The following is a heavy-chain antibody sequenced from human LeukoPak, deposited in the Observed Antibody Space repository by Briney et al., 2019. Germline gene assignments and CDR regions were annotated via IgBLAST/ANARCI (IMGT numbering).Heavy chain of an antibody. Sequence: PGGSLRLSCAASGFTFSSYAMHWVRQAPGKGLEWVAVISYDGSNKYYADSVKGRFTISRDNSKNTLYLQMNSLRAEDMAVYYCARGRDYYDSSGYYFDYWGQGTLVTVSS. CDR3: ARGRDYYDSSGYYFDY. J-gene: IGHJ4*02. V-gene: IGHV3-30-3*01. D-gene: IGHD3-22*01. CDR1: GFTFSSYA. CDR2: ISYDGSNK.